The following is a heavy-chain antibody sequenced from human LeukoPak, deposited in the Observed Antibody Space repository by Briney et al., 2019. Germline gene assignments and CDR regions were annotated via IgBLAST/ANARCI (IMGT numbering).Heavy chain of an antibody. CDR3: ARRLQDLPSSHSDAFDI. J-gene: IGHJ3*02. CDR2: IYYSGST. Sequence: PSETLSLTCTVSGDSISSYYWSWIRQPPGKGLEWIGFIYYSGSTSYNPSLKSRVTISVDTSKNQFSLKLHSVTAADTAVYYCARRLQDLPSSHSDAFDIWGQGTMVAVSS. D-gene: IGHD5-24*01. CDR1: GDSISSYY. V-gene: IGHV4-59*08.